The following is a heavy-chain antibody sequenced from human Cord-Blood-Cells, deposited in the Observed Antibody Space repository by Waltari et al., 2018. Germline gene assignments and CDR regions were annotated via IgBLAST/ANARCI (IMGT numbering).Heavy chain of an antibody. Sequence: QVQLQQWGAGLLKPSETLSLTCAVYGGSFSGYYWSWIRQPPGKGLEWIGEINHSGSTNYNPSLKSRVTISVDTSKNQFSLKLSSVTAADTAVYYCARGITMVRGATASNWFDPWGQGTLVTVSS. CDR3: ARGITMVRGATASNWFDP. CDR1: GGSFSGYY. D-gene: IGHD3-10*01. V-gene: IGHV4-34*01. CDR2: INHSGST. J-gene: IGHJ5*02.